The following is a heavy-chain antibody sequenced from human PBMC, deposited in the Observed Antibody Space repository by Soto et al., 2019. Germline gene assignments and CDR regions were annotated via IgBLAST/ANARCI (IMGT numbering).Heavy chain of an antibody. Sequence: PGKGLEWIGYIYYSGSTNYNPSLKSRVTISVDTSKNQFSLKLSSVTAADTAVYYFARDADYYDSGTPFSHWRHRTLDTVSP. J-gene: IGHJ1*01. D-gene: IGHD3-10*01. V-gene: IGHV4-59*01. CDR3: ARDADYYDSGTPFSH. CDR2: IYYSGST.